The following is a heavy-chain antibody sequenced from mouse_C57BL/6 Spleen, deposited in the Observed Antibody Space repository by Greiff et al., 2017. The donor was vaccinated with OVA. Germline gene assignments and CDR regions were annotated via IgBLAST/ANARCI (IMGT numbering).Heavy chain of an antibody. D-gene: IGHD1-1*01. CDR3: ARGGYYGTYAMDY. CDR2: INYDGSST. V-gene: IGHV5-16*01. Sequence: EVMLVESEGGLVQPGSSMKLSCTASGFTFSDYYMAWVRQVPEKGLEWVANINYDGSSTYYLDSLKSRFFISRDNAKNILYLQMSSLKSEDTATYYCARGGYYGTYAMDYWGQGTSVTVSS. J-gene: IGHJ4*01. CDR1: GFTFSDYY.